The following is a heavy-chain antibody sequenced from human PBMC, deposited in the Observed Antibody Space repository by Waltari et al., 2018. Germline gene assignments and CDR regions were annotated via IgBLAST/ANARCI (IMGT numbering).Heavy chain of an antibody. CDR1: GFTFSSYA. V-gene: IGHV3-23*01. Sequence: EVQLLESGGGLVQPGGSLRLSCAASGFTFSSYAMSWVRQAPGKGLEWVSAISGSGGSTNHADSGKGRFTISRDNSKNTLYLQMNSLRAEDTAVYYCAKDPLTTYYFDYWGQGTLVTVSS. CDR3: AKDPLTTYYFDY. CDR2: ISGSGGST. J-gene: IGHJ4*02. D-gene: IGHD1-1*01.